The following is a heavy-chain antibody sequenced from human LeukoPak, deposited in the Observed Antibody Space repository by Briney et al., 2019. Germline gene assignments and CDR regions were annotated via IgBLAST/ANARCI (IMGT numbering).Heavy chain of an antibody. CDR3: ARLLGGTAMATYYYYYYYMDV. V-gene: IGHV4-59*01. Sequence: SETLSLTCTVSGGSISSYYWSWIRQPPGKGLEWIGYIYYSGSTNYNPSLKSRVTISVDTSKNQFSLKLSSVTAADTVVYYCARLLGGTAMATYYYYYYYMDVWGKGTTVTVSS. D-gene: IGHD5-18*01. CDR2: IYYSGST. J-gene: IGHJ6*03. CDR1: GGSISSYY.